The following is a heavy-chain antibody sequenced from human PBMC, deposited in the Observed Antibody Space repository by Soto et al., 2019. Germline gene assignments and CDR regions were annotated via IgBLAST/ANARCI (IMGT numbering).Heavy chain of an antibody. CDR1: GYSFPSYW. J-gene: IGHJ5*02. CDR2: IYPGDSDT. D-gene: IGHD6-13*01. CDR3: ARHSEWRQQLGT. Sequence: LGESLKISCKGSGYSFPSYWIAWVRQMPGKGLEWMGIIYPGDSDTRYIPSFQGQVTISADKSISTAYLQWSSLKASDTAMYYCARHSEWRQQLGTWGQGTLVTVSS. V-gene: IGHV5-51*01.